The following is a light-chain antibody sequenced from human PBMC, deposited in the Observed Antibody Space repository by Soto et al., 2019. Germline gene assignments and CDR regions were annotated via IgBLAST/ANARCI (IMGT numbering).Light chain of an antibody. Sequence: EIVWTQSPATLSVSPGESATLSCRASQSVNSKLAWYQQKPGQAPRLLIYAASNRATGIPARFSGSGSGTEFTLTLSSLQSEDFAVCYCQQRTNWPKTFGHGTKVDIK. CDR2: AAS. CDR1: QSVNSK. CDR3: QQRTNWPKT. J-gene: IGKJ1*01. V-gene: IGKV3-11*01.